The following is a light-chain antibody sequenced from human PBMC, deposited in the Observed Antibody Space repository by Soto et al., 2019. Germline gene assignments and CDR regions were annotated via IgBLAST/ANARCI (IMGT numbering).Light chain of an antibody. CDR3: CSYTTTSTFV. CDR1: SSDIGAYDY. CDR2: EVF. Sequence: QSALTQPASVSGSPGQSITISCTGTSSDIGAYDYVSWYQQHPGKAPKLMIYEVFRRPSGISDRFSGSKSGNTASLTISGRQADDDADYYCCSYTTTSTFVFGGGTKVTVL. V-gene: IGLV2-14*03. J-gene: IGLJ2*01.